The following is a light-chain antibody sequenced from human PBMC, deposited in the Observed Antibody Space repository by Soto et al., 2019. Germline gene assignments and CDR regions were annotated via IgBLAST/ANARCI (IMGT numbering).Light chain of an antibody. J-gene: IGKJ4*01. CDR3: QQYDSYPLT. Sequence: DIQMTQSTSSLSASVGDRVTITCRASQDIRHFLAWFQQKPGIAPKSLIYAASSLQSGVPSRFSGSGSGTDFTLSISSLQPEDFATYSCQQYDSYPLTFGGGTKVEV. V-gene: IGKV1-16*01. CDR2: AAS. CDR1: QDIRHF.